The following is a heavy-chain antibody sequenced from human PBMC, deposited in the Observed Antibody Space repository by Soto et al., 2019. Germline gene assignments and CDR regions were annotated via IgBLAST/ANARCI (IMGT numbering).Heavy chain of an antibody. V-gene: IGHV1-69*13. D-gene: IGHD3-22*01. Sequence: VKVSCKASGGTFGSDAITWVRQAPGQGLEWVGRIIPIFGTTNYAQNLQGRVTISADKSTLTSYMELHSLTSDDTALYYCARDRTDSGYYTNWLDPWGQGXQVTVSS. CDR2: IIPIFGTT. J-gene: IGHJ5*02. CDR3: ARDRTDSGYYTNWLDP. CDR1: GGTFGSDA.